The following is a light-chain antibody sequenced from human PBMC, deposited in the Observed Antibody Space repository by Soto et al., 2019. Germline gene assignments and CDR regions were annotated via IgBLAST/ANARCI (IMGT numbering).Light chain of an antibody. Sequence: ETVLTQSPGTLSLSPGERATLSCWASQSVTSSYLAWYQQKPGQAPRLLIYGASSRATGIPDRFSGSRSGTDFTRNISRLEPEDFAVYYCQQYGSSPPTVGQGTKVEIK. CDR1: QSVTSSY. J-gene: IGKJ1*01. CDR2: GAS. V-gene: IGKV3-20*01. CDR3: QQYGSSPPT.